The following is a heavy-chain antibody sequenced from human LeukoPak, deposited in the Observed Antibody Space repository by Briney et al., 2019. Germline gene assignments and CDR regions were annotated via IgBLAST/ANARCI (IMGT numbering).Heavy chain of an antibody. J-gene: IGHJ4*02. CDR3: ARVLNYYDSSGTQYYFDY. CDR1: GGTFSSYA. D-gene: IGHD3-22*01. V-gene: IGHV1-69*04. Sequence: ASVKVSCKASGGTFSSYAISWVRQAPGQGLEWMGRIIPILGIANYAQKFQGRVTITADKSTSTAYMELSSLRSEDTAVYYCARVLNYYDSSGTQYYFDYWGQGTLVTVSS. CDR2: IIPILGIA.